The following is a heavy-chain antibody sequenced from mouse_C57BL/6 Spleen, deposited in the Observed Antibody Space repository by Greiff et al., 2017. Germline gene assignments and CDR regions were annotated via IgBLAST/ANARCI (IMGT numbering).Heavy chain of an antibody. Sequence: VKLMESGPELVKPGASVKISCKASGYAFSSSWMNWVKQRPGKGLEWIGRIYPGDGDTNYNGKFKGKATLTADKSSSTAYMQLSSLTSEDSAVXFCARGEGDYWGQGTTLTVSS. V-gene: IGHV1-82*01. J-gene: IGHJ2*01. CDR3: ARGEGDY. CDR1: GYAFSSSW. CDR2: IYPGDGDT.